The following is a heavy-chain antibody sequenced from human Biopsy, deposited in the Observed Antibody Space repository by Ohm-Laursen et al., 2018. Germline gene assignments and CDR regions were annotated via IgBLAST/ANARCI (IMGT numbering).Heavy chain of an antibody. V-gene: IGHV1-46*01. Sequence: ASVKVSCKASGYSFTSYYMHWVRQAPGQGLEWMGMINPSGSTTSYPQIFQGKVTMTRDTSKSTVYMELSSLRSADTAVYFRARNTGWYGDLYYFDYWGQGTLVTVSS. CDR1: GYSFTSYY. CDR2: INPSGSTT. J-gene: IGHJ4*02. D-gene: IGHD6-19*01. CDR3: ARNTGWYGDLYYFDY.